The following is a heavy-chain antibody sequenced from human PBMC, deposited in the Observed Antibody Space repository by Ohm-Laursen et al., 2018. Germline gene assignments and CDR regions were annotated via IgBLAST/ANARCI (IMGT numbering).Heavy chain of an antibody. Sequence: ASVTVSCKASGYTFTNYDINWVRQATGQGLEWMGWMNPNSGNTGYAQKFQGRVTMTRNTSISTAYMELSSLRSEDTAVYYCARGLGSSWSWFDPWGQGTLVTVSS. CDR1: GYTFTNYD. CDR3: ARGLGSSWSWFDP. V-gene: IGHV1-8*01. J-gene: IGHJ5*02. CDR2: MNPNSGNT. D-gene: IGHD6-13*01.